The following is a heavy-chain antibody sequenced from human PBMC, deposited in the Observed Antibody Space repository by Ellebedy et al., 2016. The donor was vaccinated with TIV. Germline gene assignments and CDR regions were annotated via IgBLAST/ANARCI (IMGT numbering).Heavy chain of an antibody. CDR2: INQDGSKK. J-gene: IGHJ4*02. Sequence: GGSLRLXXAASGFTFSSSWMSWLRQAPGKGLEWVANINQDGSKKDYVESVKGRFIISRDNAKNSLYLQMNSLRAEDTAVYYCARRLSTEYWGQGTLVTVSS. CDR3: ARRLSTEY. V-gene: IGHV3-7*01. CDR1: GFTFSSSW. D-gene: IGHD2-15*01.